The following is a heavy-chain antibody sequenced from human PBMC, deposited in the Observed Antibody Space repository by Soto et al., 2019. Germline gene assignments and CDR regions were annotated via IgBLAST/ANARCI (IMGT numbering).Heavy chain of an antibody. Sequence: PSETLSLTCTGSGASISCFYWSWIRKSAGKGLEWIGRIYATGTTDYNPSLKSRVMMSVDTSKKQFSLKLRSVTAADTAVYYCVRDGTKTLRDWFDPWGQGISVTVSS. D-gene: IGHD1-1*01. V-gene: IGHV4-4*07. CDR2: IYATGTT. J-gene: IGHJ5*02. CDR1: GASISCFY. CDR3: VRDGTKTLRDWFDP.